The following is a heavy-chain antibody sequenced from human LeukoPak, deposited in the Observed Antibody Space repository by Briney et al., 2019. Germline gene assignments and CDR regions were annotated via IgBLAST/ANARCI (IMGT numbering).Heavy chain of an antibody. V-gene: IGHV3-30*18. J-gene: IGHJ6*04. Sequence: GGSLRLSRAASGFTFSSYGMHWVRQAPGKGLEWVAVISYDGSNKYYADSVKGRFTISRDNSKNTLYLQMNSLRAEDTAVYYCAKANIVATSGMDVWGKGTTVTVSS. CDR2: ISYDGSNK. CDR1: GFTFSSYG. CDR3: AKANIVATSGMDV. D-gene: IGHD5-12*01.